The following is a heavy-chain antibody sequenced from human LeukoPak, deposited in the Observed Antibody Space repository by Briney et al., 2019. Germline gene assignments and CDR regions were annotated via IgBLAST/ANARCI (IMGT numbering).Heavy chain of an antibody. Sequence: GGSLRLSCAASGFTFSTSWMSWVRQAPGKGLEWVANIQNDGSEKYYVDSVKGRFTISRDNAKNSLYLQMNSLRAEDTAVYYCARVGAIPHYSFDYWGQGTLVTVSS. CDR1: GFTFSTSW. D-gene: IGHD2-21*01. V-gene: IGHV3-7*01. CDR3: ARVGAIPHYSFDY. CDR2: IQNDGSEK. J-gene: IGHJ4*02.